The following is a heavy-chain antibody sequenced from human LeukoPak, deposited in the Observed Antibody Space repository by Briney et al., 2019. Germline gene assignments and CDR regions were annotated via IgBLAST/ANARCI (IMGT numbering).Heavy chain of an antibody. V-gene: IGHV3-48*03. CDR1: GFTFSSYE. J-gene: IGHJ4*02. D-gene: IGHD4-23*01. Sequence: PGGSLRLFCAASGFTFSSYEMHWVRQAPGKGLEWVSYISNSDSTIYYADSVKGRFTISRDNAKNSLYLQMNSLRAEDTAVYYCARDYGGSSPFDYWGQGTLVTVSS. CDR3: ARDYGGSSPFDY. CDR2: ISNSDSTI.